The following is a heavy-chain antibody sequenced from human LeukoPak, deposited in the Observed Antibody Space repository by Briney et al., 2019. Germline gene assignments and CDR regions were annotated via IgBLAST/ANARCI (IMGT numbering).Heavy chain of an antibody. V-gene: IGHV3-66*01. J-gene: IGHJ4*02. CDR3: ARRSGYCSGGSCFQFDN. D-gene: IGHD2-15*01. CDR2: INSGGST. CDR1: GFTFSSYS. Sequence: GGSLRLSCAASGFTFSSYSMNWVRQAPGKGLEWVSVINSGGSTYYADSVKGRFTISRDNSKNTLYLQMNSLRAEDTAVFYCARRSGYCSGGSCFQFDNWGQGTLATVSS.